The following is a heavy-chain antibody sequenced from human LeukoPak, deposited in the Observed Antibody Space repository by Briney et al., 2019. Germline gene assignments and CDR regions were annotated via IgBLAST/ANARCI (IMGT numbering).Heavy chain of an antibody. CDR3: ARDMPHNCFDP. CDR1: GGTFSSYA. J-gene: IGHJ5*02. V-gene: IGHV1-69*05. Sequence: SVKVSCKASGGTFSSYAISWVRQAPGQGLEWMGGTIPIFGTANYAQKFQGRVTMTTDTSTSTVYMELSSLRSEDTAVYYCARDMPHNCFDPWGQGTLVTVSP. D-gene: IGHD2-2*01. CDR2: TIPIFGTA.